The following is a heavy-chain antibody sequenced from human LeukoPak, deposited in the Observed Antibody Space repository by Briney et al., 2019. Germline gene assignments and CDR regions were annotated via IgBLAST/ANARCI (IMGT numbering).Heavy chain of an antibody. Sequence: ASVKVSCKASGYTFTGYYMHWVRQAPGQGLEWMGRINPNSGGTNYAQKFQGRVTMTRDTSISTAYMELSGLRSDDTAVYYCARSREIVVVTAIFDYWGQGTLVTVSS. D-gene: IGHD2-21*02. CDR2: INPNSGGT. CDR3: ARSREIVVVTAIFDY. J-gene: IGHJ4*02. CDR1: GYTFTGYY. V-gene: IGHV1-2*06.